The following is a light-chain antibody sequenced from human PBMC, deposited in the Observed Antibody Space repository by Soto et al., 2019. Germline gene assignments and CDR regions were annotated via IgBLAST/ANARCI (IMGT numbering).Light chain of an antibody. Sequence: EIVLTQSPATLSLSPGERATLSCRARLIFSSYLAWYQQKLGQAPRLLIYDASNRSTGIPARFSGSGSGTDFTLTISSLEPEDFAVYYCQQRSNWQGTFGQGTRLEIK. J-gene: IGKJ5*01. CDR3: QQRSNWQGT. CDR2: DAS. CDR1: LIFSSY. V-gene: IGKV3-11*01.